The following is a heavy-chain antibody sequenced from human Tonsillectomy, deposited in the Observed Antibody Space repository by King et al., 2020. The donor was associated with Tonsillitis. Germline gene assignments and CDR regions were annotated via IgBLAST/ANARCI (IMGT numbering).Heavy chain of an antibody. V-gene: IGHV5-51*03. J-gene: IGHJ4*02. D-gene: IGHD5-24*01. Sequence: EQQLVQSGAEMKKPGESLKISCKASGYNCTSYWIGWVRQMPGEGLEWMGIIYPDDSDTRYSPSFQGQVTISADKSISTAYLQWSSLKASDTAKYYCARLARGGYKFFDYWGQGTLVTVSS. CDR3: ARLARGGYKFFDY. CDR1: GYNCTSYW. CDR2: IYPDDSDT.